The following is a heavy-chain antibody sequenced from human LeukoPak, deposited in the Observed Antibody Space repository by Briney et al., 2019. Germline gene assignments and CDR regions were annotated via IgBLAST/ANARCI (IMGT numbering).Heavy chain of an antibody. J-gene: IGHJ4*02. V-gene: IGHV3-21*01. CDR1: GFTFSTYS. CDR3: ARRAPSHDFDS. CDR2: ISSTSTYM. Sequence: GGSLRLSCAASGFTFSTYSMNWVRQAPGKGLEWVSSISSTSTYMYYADSVRGRFTISRDNAKSSLFLQMSSLRAEDTAVYYCARRAPSHDFDSWGQGTLVTVSS.